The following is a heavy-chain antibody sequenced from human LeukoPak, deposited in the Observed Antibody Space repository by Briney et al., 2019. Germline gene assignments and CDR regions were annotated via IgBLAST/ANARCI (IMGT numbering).Heavy chain of an antibody. D-gene: IGHD1-14*01. Sequence: GESLRLSCAASGFTFSSYAMSWVRQAPGKGLEWVSGISWNSGSIGYADSVKGRFTISRDNAKNSLYLQMNSLRAEDMALYYCAKDRSGYPDDAFDIWGQGTMVTVSS. CDR2: ISWNSGSI. CDR3: AKDRSGYPDDAFDI. J-gene: IGHJ3*02. CDR1: GFTFSSYA. V-gene: IGHV3-9*03.